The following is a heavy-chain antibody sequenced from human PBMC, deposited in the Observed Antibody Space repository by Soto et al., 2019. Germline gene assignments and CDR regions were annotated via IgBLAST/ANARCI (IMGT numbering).Heavy chain of an antibody. CDR1: GGTFSSYA. J-gene: IGHJ6*02. D-gene: IGHD3-3*01. V-gene: IGHV1-69*13. CDR3: AREGKGYYDFWSGYGAYYYYYGMDV. CDR2: IIPIFGTA. Sequence: SVKVSCKASGGTFSSYAISWVRQAPVQGLEWMGGIIPIFGTANYAQKFQGRVTITADESTSTAYMELSSLRSEDTAVYYCAREGKGYYDFWSGYGAYYYYYGMDVWGQGTTVTVSS.